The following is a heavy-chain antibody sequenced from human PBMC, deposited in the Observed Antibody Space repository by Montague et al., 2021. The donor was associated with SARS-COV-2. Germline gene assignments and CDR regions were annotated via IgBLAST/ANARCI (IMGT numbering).Heavy chain of an antibody. D-gene: IGHD2-15*01. V-gene: IGHV4-39*02. CDR2: IYYSGST. CDR3: AGERRYCSGGSCYSGWFDP. J-gene: IGHJ5*02. CDR1: GGSISSSSYY. Sequence: SETLSLTCTVSGGSISSSSYYWGWIRQPPGKGLEWIGSIYYSGSTYYNPSLKSRVTISVDTSKNQFSLKLSSVTAADTAVYYCAGERRYCSGGSCYSGWFDPWGQGTLVTVSS.